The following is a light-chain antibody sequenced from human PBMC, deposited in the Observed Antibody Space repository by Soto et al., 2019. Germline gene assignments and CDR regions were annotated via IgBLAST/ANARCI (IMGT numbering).Light chain of an antibody. Sequence: EIVLTQSPGTLSLSPGERAPLSCRASQSVSSDYLAWYQQKPGQAPRLLIYGASSRATGIPDRFSGSGSGANFTLTISDVQPEDFALYYCHQRQSWPRTFGQGTKVDIK. V-gene: IGKV3-20*01. J-gene: IGKJ1*01. CDR1: QSVSSDY. CDR2: GAS. CDR3: HQRQSWPRT.